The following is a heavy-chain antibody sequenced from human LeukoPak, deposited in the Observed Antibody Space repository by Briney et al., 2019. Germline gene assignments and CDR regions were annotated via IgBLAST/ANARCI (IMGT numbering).Heavy chain of an antibody. CDR3: ATRMGSVAFDI. J-gene: IGHJ3*02. Sequence: ASVKVSCKASGYTFTTYGISWVRQAPGQGLEWMGWISGYNGNTNYAQKVQGRVTMTTDTSTSTAYMELRSLRSDDTAVYYCATRMGSVAFDIWGQGTMVTVSS. D-gene: IGHD6-25*01. CDR2: ISGYNGNT. V-gene: IGHV1-18*01. CDR1: GYTFTTYG.